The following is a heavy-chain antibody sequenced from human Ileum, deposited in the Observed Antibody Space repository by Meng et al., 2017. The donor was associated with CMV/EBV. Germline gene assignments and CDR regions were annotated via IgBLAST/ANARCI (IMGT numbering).Heavy chain of an antibody. J-gene: IGHJ5*02. Sequence: QVQVQESGPGLVKPSQTLSLSCTVSGASISSGDYYWSWIRQPPGKGLEWIGYIFFSGNTYYNPSLNNRVIISIDTPRNQFSLKVDSVTAADAAVYYCARFRIAALGNLFDPWGHGTLVTVSS. CDR3: ARFRIAALGNLFDP. D-gene: IGHD6-13*01. V-gene: IGHV4-30-4*08. CDR1: GASISSGDYY. CDR2: IFFSGNT.